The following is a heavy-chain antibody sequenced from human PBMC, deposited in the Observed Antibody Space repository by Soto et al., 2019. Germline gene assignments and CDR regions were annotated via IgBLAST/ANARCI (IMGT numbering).Heavy chain of an antibody. V-gene: IGHV1-69*01. CDR2: IIPLFGTA. J-gene: IGHJ4*02. D-gene: IGHD3-22*01. Sequence: QVQLVQSGAEVKKPGSSVKVSCKASGGTFSTYAVDWVRQAPGQGLEWMGGIIPLFGTAKYAQNFQGRITITADESTNTAYMELRSLRSQDTAVSYCARGVHYDSSGYYYFYWGQGTLVTVSS. CDR1: GGTFSTYA. CDR3: ARGVHYDSSGYYYFY.